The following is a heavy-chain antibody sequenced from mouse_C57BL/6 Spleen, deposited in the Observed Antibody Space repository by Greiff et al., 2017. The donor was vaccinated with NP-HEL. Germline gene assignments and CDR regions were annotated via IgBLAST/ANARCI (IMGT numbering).Heavy chain of an antibody. Sequence: EVQRVESGPGLVKPSQSLSLTCSVTGYSITSGYYWNWIRQFPGNKLEWMGYISYDGSNNYNPSLKNRISITRDTSKNQFFLKLNSVTTEDTATYYCAREDDGYLLDYWGQGTTLTVSS. CDR2: ISYDGSN. CDR3: AREDDGYLLDY. J-gene: IGHJ2*01. D-gene: IGHD2-3*01. CDR1: GYSITSGYY. V-gene: IGHV3-6*01.